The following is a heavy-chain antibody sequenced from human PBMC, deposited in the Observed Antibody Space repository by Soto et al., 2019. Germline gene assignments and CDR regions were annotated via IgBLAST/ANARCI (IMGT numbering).Heavy chain of an antibody. CDR3: TTYTGYGMDV. D-gene: IGHD3-16*01. J-gene: IGHJ6*02. CDR1: GFIVSSKY. V-gene: IGHV3-53*02. CDR2: IYTGGST. Sequence: EVQMVETGGGLSQPGGSLRLSCAVSGFIVSSKYMTWVRQAPGKGLEWVSVIYTGGSTHYADSARGRFTISRESSKNTLYLQMNSLRAEDAAVYYCTTYTGYGMDVWGQGTTVTVSS.